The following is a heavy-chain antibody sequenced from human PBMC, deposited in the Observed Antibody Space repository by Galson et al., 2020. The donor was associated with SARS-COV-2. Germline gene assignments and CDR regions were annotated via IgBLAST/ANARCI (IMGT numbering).Heavy chain of an antibody. Sequence: ASVKVSCKASGYTFTSYAMHWVRQAPGQRLEWMGWINAGNGNTRYSQNFQGRVTITRDTSATTAYMELSSLRSEDTAVYYCARQALRGYSFVYYYYGMDVWGPGTTVTVSS. V-gene: IGHV1-3*01. CDR2: INAGNGNT. D-gene: IGHD5-18*01. J-gene: IGHJ6*02. CDR1: GYTFTSYA. CDR3: ARQALRGYSFVYYYYGMDV.